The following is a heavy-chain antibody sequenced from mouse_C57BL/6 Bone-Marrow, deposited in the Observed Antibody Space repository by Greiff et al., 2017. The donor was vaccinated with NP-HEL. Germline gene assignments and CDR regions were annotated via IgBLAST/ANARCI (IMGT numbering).Heavy chain of an antibody. CDR3: ATYYGNPWFAY. CDR2: IYPRDGST. D-gene: IGHD2-10*01. CDR1: GYTFTDYT. Sequence: VHLVESDAELVKPGASVKISCKVSGYTFTDYTIHWMKQRPEQGLEWIGYIYPRDGSTKYNEKFKGKATLTADKSSSTAYMQLNSLTSEDAAVYFCATYYGNPWFAYWGQGTLVTVSA. J-gene: IGHJ3*01. V-gene: IGHV1-78*01.